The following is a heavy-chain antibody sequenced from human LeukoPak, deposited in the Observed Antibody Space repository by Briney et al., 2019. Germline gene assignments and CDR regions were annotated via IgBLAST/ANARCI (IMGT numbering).Heavy chain of an antibody. J-gene: IGHJ4*02. CDR1: GFTFSSYS. V-gene: IGHV3-23*01. CDR2: ISGSGGST. D-gene: IGHD3-22*01. CDR3: AKDPFYYDSSGGFDY. Sequence: GGSLRLSCAASGFTFSSYSMSWVRQAPGKGLEWVSAISGSGGSTYYADSVKGRFTISRDNSKNTLYLQMNSLRAEDTAVYYCAKDPFYYDSSGGFDYWGQGTLVTVSS.